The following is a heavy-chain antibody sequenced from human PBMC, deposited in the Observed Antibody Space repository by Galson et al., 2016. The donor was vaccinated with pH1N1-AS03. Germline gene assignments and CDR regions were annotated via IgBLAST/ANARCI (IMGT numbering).Heavy chain of an antibody. CDR2: INQDGSEK. J-gene: IGHJ3*02. V-gene: IGHV3-7*03. D-gene: IGHD2-2*01. Sequence: SLRLSCAASGFTFNNYWMNWVRQAPGKGLEWVAHINQDGSEKNYVDSVKGRFTISRDNAKNSLYLQMNSLRVEDTAVYYCARDSGYCRSTSCRGDAFDIWGQGTMVTVSS. CDR1: GFTFNNYW. CDR3: ARDSGYCRSTSCRGDAFDI.